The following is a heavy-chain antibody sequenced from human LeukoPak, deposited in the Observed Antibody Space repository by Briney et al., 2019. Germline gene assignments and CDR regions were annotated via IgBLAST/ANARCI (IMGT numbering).Heavy chain of an antibody. CDR1: GFTFSSYG. CDR3: APSEEKQQLDP. D-gene: IGHD6-13*01. V-gene: IGHV3-33*01. J-gene: IGHJ5*02. CDR2: IRYDGGKE. Sequence: PGRSLRLSCAASGFTFSSYGMHWVRQAPGQGLEWVALIRYDGGKEYYADSVKGRFTISRDNSKNTLYLQMNSLRAEDTAVYYCAPSEEKQQLDPWGQGTLVTVSS.